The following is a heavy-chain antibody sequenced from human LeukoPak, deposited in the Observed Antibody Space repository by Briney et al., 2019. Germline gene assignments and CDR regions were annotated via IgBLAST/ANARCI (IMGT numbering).Heavy chain of an antibody. CDR1: GGSVSSGNYY. CDR3: AREPGETDEGFEY. J-gene: IGHJ4*02. Sequence: SETLSLTCTVSGGSVSSGNYYWNWIRQPPGKGLEWIGHIYYSGSTDYNPSLKSRVTISADTSKNQFSLKMTSVTAADTAVYYCAREPGETDEGFEYWGQGTLVTVSS. V-gene: IGHV4-61*01. CDR2: IYYSGST. D-gene: IGHD1-14*01.